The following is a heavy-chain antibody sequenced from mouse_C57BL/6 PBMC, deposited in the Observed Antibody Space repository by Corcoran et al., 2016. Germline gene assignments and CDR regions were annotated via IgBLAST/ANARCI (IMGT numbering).Heavy chain of an antibody. CDR2: INPNNGGT. V-gene: IGHV1-26*01. J-gene: IGHJ4*01. Sequence: EVQLQQSGPELVKPGASVKISCKASGYTFTDYYMNWVKQSHGKSLEWIGDINPNNGGTSYNQKFKGKATLTVAKSSSTAYMELRSLTSEDSAVYYCARWNWDGAMDYWGQGTSVTVSS. D-gene: IGHD4-1*01. CDR1: GYTFTDYY. CDR3: ARWNWDGAMDY.